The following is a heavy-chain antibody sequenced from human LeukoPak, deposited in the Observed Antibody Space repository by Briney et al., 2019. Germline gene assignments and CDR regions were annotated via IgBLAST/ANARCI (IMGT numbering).Heavy chain of an antibody. J-gene: IGHJ4*02. V-gene: IGHV1-8*01. Sequence: ASVTVSCKASGYTFTSYDINWVRPATGQGLEWMGWMNPNSGNTGYAQKFQGRVTMTSNTSISTDYMELSSLRSEDTAVYYCARVFHRLYSSSSWGYWGQGTLVTVSS. CDR2: MNPNSGNT. CDR1: GYTFTSYD. CDR3: ARVFHRLYSSSSWGY. D-gene: IGHD6-6*01.